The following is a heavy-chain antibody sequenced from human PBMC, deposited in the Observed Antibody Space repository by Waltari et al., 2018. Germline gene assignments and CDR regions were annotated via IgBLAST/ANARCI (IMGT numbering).Heavy chain of an antibody. D-gene: IGHD2-15*01. V-gene: IGHV3-23*04. CDR1: GFTFTHYA. J-gene: IGHJ4*02. CDR3: SAAGDY. CDR2: ISGRVAST. Sequence: EVQLVAHGGGLVQPGGSLRISCAASGFTFTHYAMSWVRQVPGKWREWGSAISGRVASTHVADSVKGRFSISRDNSKEMIYLQMNSLRVEDTAIYYCSAAGDYWGQGTQVTVSS.